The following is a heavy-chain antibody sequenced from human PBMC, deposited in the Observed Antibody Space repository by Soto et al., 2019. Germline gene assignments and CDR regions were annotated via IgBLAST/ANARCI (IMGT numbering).Heavy chain of an antibody. Sequence: PSETLSLTCAVSGDSMSSSDYYWGWIRQPPGKGLEWIGSIYYSGSTYYNPSLQSRVAISVDTSKNQFSLKLKSVTAADTAIYYCARRTVTLRTFYSGLKTHCFDYWGQGAPVPVSS. V-gene: IGHV4-39*01. CDR1: GDSMSSSDYY. CDR3: ARRTVTLRTFYSGLKTHCFDY. D-gene: IGHD6-19*01. CDR2: IYYSGST. J-gene: IGHJ4*02.